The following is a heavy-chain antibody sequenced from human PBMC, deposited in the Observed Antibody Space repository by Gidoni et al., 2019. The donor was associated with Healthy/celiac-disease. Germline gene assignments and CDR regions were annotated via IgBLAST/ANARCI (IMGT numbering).Heavy chain of an antibody. J-gene: IGHJ1*01. V-gene: IGHV3-49*05. Sequence: EVQLVESGGGLVKPGRSLRLSCTASGFTFGDYAMSWFRQAPGKGLEWVGFIRSKAYGGTTEYAASVKGRFTISRDDSKSIAYLQMNSLKTEDTAVYYCTLSTVTTYTEYFQHWGQGTLVTVSS. CDR1: GFTFGDYA. CDR3: TLSTVTTYTEYFQH. D-gene: IGHD4-17*01. CDR2: IRSKAYGGTT.